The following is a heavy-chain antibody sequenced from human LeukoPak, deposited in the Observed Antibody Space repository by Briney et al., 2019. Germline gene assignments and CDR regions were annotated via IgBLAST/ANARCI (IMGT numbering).Heavy chain of an antibody. J-gene: IGHJ4*02. D-gene: IGHD2-15*01. Sequence: GGSLRLSCAASGFTFSSYSMNWVRQAPGKGLEWVSSISSSSSYIYYADSVKGRFTISRDNAKNSLYLQMNSLRAEDTAVYYCARSPPTIVVVVAADLDYWGQGTLVTVSS. CDR1: GFTFSSYS. V-gene: IGHV3-21*01. CDR3: ARSPPTIVVVVAADLDY. CDR2: ISSSSSYI.